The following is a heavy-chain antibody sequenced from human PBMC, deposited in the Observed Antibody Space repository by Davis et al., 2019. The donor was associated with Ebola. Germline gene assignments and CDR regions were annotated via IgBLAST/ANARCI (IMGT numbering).Heavy chain of an antibody. D-gene: IGHD6-6*01. V-gene: IGHV4-31*03. Sequence: MPSETLSLTCTVSGGSISSGGYYWSWIRQHPGKGLEWIGYIYYSGSTYYNPSLKSRVTISVDTSKNQFSLKLSSVTAADTAVYYCASSSIAARRWGPLYYFDYWGQGTLVTVSS. CDR1: GGSISSGGYY. J-gene: IGHJ4*02. CDR3: ASSSIAARRWGPLYYFDY. CDR2: IYYSGST.